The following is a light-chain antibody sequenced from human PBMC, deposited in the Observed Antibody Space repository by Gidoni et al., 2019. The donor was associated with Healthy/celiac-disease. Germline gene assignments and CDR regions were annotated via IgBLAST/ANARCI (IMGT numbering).Light chain of an antibody. CDR1: KLGDKY. J-gene: IGLJ2*01. Sequence: SYELTQPPSVSVSPGQTASITCSGDKLGDKYACWYQQTPGQSPVLVIYQDSKRPSGIPERFFGSNSGNTATLTISGTQAMDEADYYCQAWDSSTVVFGGGTKLTVL. V-gene: IGLV3-1*01. CDR2: QDS. CDR3: QAWDSSTVV.